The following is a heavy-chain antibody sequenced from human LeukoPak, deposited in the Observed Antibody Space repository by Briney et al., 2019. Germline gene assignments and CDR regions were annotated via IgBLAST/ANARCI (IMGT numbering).Heavy chain of an antibody. CDR3: AREGWEELGHYFDY. V-gene: IGHV3-53*01. Sequence: GGSLRLSCAASGFPVRSNYMTWVRQAPQKGLEWVSTIHSDGSKYYVDSVKGRFIISRDISQNTVYLEMNSLRAEDAAVYYCAREGWEELGHYFDYWGQGTGVTVSS. CDR1: GFPVRSNY. J-gene: IGHJ4*02. D-gene: IGHD1-26*01. CDR2: IHSDGSK.